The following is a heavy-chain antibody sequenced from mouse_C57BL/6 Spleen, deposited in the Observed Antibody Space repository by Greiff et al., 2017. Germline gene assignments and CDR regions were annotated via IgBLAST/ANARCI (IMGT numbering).Heavy chain of an antibody. CDR2: IYPGGGYT. D-gene: IGHD2-3*01. CDR1: GYTFTNYW. Sequence: QVQLKESGAELVRPGTSVKMSCKASGYTFTNYWIGWAKQRPGHGLEWIGDIYPGGGYTNYNEKFKGKATLTADKSSSTDYMQFSSLTSEDSAIXYCARGIYDGYPYYFDVWGKGTTLTVSS. V-gene: IGHV1-63*01. CDR3: ARGIYDGYPYYFDV. J-gene: IGHJ2*01.